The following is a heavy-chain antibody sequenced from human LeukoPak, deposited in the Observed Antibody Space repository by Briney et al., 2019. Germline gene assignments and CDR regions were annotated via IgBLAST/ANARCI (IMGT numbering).Heavy chain of an antibody. D-gene: IGHD3-22*01. V-gene: IGHV5-51*01. J-gene: IGHJ3*02. Sequence: GESLKITCKGSGYSFTNYWIGWVRQMPGKGLEWMGIIYPGDSDTKYSPSFQGQVTISADKSISTAYLQWSSLKASDTAKYYCARRGYASSGYRDAFDIWGQGTMVTVSS. CDR3: ARRGYASSGYRDAFDI. CDR2: IYPGDSDT. CDR1: GYSFTNYW.